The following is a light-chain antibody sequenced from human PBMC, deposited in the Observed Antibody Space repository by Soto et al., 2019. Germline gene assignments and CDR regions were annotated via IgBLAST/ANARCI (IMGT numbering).Light chain of an antibody. J-gene: IGLJ3*02. CDR1: DSNIGSNG. Sequence: QSVLTQPPSASGTPGQRVTISCSGSDSNIGSNGVNWYQHLPGMAPKLLTHSNDHRPSGVADRFSGSKSGTSASLAISGLQSEDGADYYCAAWDDILNGWVFGGGTKLTAL. CDR3: AAWDDILNGWV. V-gene: IGLV1-44*01. CDR2: SND.